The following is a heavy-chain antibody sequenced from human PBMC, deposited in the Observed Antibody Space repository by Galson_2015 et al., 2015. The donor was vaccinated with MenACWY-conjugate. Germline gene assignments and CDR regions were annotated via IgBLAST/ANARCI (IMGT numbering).Heavy chain of an antibody. CDR3: ARRTPNLNWFDP. CDR2: MNYSGKT. D-gene: IGHD1-14*01. Sequence: TLSLTCTVSGDSISSDAYYWGWLRQPPGKGLEWIASMNYSGKTFYYPSLKSRVTISVDTSKSQFSLTLSSVTAADTAVYFCARRTPNLNWFDPWGQGTLVTVSS. J-gene: IGHJ5*02. CDR1: GDSISSDAYY. V-gene: IGHV4-39*01.